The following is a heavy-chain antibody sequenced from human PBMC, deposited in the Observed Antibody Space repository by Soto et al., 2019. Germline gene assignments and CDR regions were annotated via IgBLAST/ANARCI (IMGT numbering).Heavy chain of an antibody. CDR1: GFTFSSNA. CDR2: ITGSGGTT. CDR3: AKDRNDGGSILGCVVP. V-gene: IGHV3-23*01. Sequence: EVQLLESGGGLVQPGGSLRLSCAASGFTFSSNALSWVRQAPGKGLEWVSAITGSGGTTYYANSVRGRFTISRDNSKNTLYLQMDSLRAEDTAVYYCAKDRNDGGSILGCVVPWGQGTLVTVSS. D-gene: IGHD7-27*01. J-gene: IGHJ5*02.